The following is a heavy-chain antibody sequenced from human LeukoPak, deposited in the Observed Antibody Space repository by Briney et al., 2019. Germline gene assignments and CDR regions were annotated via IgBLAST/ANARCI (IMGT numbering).Heavy chain of an antibody. V-gene: IGHV4-34*01. J-gene: IGHJ5*02. CDR3: ARAAPVYYYGSGSTRWFDP. CDR1: GGSFSGYY. Sequence: SETLSLTCAVYGGSFSGYYWSWIRQPPGKGLEWIGEINHRGSTNYNPSLKSRVTISVDTSKNQFSLKLSSVTAADTAVYYCARAAPVYYYGSGSTRWFDPWGQGTLVTVSS. D-gene: IGHD3-10*01. CDR2: INHRGST.